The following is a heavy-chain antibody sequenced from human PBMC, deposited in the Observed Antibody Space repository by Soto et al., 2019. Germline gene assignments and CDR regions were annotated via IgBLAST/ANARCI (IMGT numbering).Heavy chain of an antibody. CDR2: IDHSGRT. J-gene: IGHJ4*02. CDR3: AAGTGWFEYFDY. Sequence: LSLTCAVSGGYFSANYWSWIRQPPGKGLEWIGEIDHSGRTNYNPSLKSRITISLDTSKRHFSLKVISVTAADTAVYYCAAGTGWFEYFDYWGQGTLVTVSS. V-gene: IGHV4-34*01. CDR1: GGYFSANY. D-gene: IGHD6-19*01.